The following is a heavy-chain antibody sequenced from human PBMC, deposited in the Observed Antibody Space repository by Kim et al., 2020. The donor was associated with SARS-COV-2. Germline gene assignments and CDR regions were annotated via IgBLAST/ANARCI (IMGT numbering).Heavy chain of an antibody. D-gene: IGHD6-13*01. J-gene: IGHJ4*02. V-gene: IGHV4-34*01. CDR3: ARTGRVYSSSPAPFDY. Sequence: NYNPTLKSRVAISVDTSKNQFSLKLSSVTAADTAVYYCARTGRVYSSSPAPFDYWGQGTLVTVSS.